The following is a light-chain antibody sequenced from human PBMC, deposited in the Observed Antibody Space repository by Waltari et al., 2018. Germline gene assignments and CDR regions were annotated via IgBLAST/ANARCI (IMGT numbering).Light chain of an antibody. V-gene: IGKV3-20*01. CDR1: QSIGIY. J-gene: IGKJ1*01. CDR3: QKYESLPAT. CDR2: HVS. Sequence: EIVLTQSPGTLSLSPGERATLSCRASQSIGIYLAWYQQRPGQAPRLLMYHVSSRATGIPDRFSGSGSGTDFSLTISRLDPEDFAVYYCQKYESLPATFGQGTKVEIK.